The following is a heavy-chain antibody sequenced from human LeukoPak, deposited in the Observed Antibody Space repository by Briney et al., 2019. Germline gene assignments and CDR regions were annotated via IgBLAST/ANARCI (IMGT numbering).Heavy chain of an antibody. D-gene: IGHD4-17*01. J-gene: IGHJ4*02. CDR3: ATNSWGDYGSEYFDY. CDR2: IYYSGST. Sequence: SETLSLTCSVSGGSISSYYWSWIRQPPGKGLEWIGYIYYSGSTNYNPSLKSRVTISVHTSKNQFSLKLSSVTSADTAVYYCATNSWGDYGSEYFDYWGQGTLVTVSS. CDR1: GGSISSYY. V-gene: IGHV4-59*01.